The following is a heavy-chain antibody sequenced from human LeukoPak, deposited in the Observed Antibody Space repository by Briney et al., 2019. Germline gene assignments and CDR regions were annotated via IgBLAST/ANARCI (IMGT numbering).Heavy chain of an antibody. CDR3: ARDQATSGTGLYFY. CDR2: IIPIFATA. V-gene: IGHV1-69*05. J-gene: IGHJ4*02. Sequence: SVKVSCKASGGTFNSYAISWVRQAPGQGLEWMGGIIPIFATANYAQNFQGRVTITTDESTSTAYVELSSLRSEDTAVYYCARDQATSGTGLYFYWGQGTLVTVSS. CDR1: GGTFNSYA. D-gene: IGHD1-1*01.